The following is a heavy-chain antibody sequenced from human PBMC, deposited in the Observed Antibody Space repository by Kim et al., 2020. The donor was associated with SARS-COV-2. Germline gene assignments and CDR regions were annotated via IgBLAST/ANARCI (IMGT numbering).Heavy chain of an antibody. Sequence: GGSLRLSCAASGFTFSDYYMSWIRQAPGKGLEWVSYISSSGSTIYYADSVKGRFTISRDNAKNSLYLQMNSLRAEDTAVYYCARDRFPKQITIFGQLRGLYYYMDVWGKGTTVTVSS. V-gene: IGHV3-11*01. D-gene: IGHD3-3*01. CDR1: GFTFSDYY. CDR3: ARDRFPKQITIFGQLRGLYYYMDV. J-gene: IGHJ6*03. CDR2: ISSSGSTI.